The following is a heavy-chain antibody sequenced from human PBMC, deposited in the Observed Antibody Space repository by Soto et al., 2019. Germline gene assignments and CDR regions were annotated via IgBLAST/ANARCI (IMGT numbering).Heavy chain of an antibody. D-gene: IGHD6-13*01. J-gene: IGHJ2*01. CDR2: VYYTGKT. V-gene: IGHV4-39*01. CDR1: GVSVDSSDYH. CDR3: EKQGIFSTDPYPPSRF. Sequence: PSETLSLTCSVSGVSVDSSDYHWGWIRQPPGQGLEWIGSVYYTGKTYINPSLRSRVTMSVDTSKNQFSRRLSSVTAADTAVYYCEKQGIFSTDPYPPSRFWGRGTLVTVSS.